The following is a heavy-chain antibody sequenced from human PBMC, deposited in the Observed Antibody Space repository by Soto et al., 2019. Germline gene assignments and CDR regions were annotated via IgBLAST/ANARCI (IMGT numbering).Heavy chain of an antibody. D-gene: IGHD2-15*01. J-gene: IGHJ4*02. Sequence: QVQLVQSGAEVKKPGASVKVSCKASGYTFTSYAMHWVRQAPGQRLEWMGWINAGNGNTKYSQKFQGRVTITRDTSASTAYMELSSLRSEDTAVYYWAMALGVVTDDYWGQGTLVTVSS. CDR1: GYTFTSYA. CDR2: INAGNGNT. CDR3: AMALGVVTDDY. V-gene: IGHV1-3*01.